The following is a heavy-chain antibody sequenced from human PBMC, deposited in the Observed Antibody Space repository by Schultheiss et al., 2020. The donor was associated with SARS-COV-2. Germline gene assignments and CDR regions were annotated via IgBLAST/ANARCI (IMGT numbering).Heavy chain of an antibody. D-gene: IGHD6-6*01. CDR3: AKLSSSYYYYYYGMDV. J-gene: IGHJ6*02. Sequence: GGSLRLSCAASGFTFSDYYMSWIRQAPGKGLEWVSAISGSGGSTYYADSVKGRFTISRDNSKNTLYLQMNSLRAEDTAVYYCAKLSSSYYYYYYGMDVWGQGTTVTVSS. CDR1: GFTFSDYY. V-gene: IGHV3-23*01. CDR2: ISGSGGST.